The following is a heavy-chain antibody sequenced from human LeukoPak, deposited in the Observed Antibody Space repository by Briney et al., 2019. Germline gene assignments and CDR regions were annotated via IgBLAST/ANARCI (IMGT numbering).Heavy chain of an antibody. Sequence: HPGRSLRLSCAASGFTFSSYGMHWVRQAPGKGLEWVAVISYDGSNKYYADSVKGRFTISRDNSKNTLYLQMNSLRAEDTAVYYCAKGKGPFPGSYFDYWGQGTLVTVSS. J-gene: IGHJ4*02. CDR1: GFTFSSYG. D-gene: IGHD2-21*01. V-gene: IGHV3-30*18. CDR3: AKGKGPFPGSYFDY. CDR2: ISYDGSNK.